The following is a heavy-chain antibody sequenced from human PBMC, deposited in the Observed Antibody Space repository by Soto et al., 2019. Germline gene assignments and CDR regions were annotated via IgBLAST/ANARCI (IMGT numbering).Heavy chain of an antibody. V-gene: IGHV2-5*01. J-gene: IGHJ4*02. Sequence: QITLKESGPTLVKPTQTLTLTCTFSGFSLSTSGVGVGCVRQPPGKALEWLAVIHWNDDNHYTSSLKTRLTVTKDITKNQVVFAMTNMDPVDTGTYYCIHRRVNGGMDHWGPGILVTVSS. CDR2: IHWNDDN. CDR3: IHRRVNGGMDH. CDR1: GFSLSTSGVG.